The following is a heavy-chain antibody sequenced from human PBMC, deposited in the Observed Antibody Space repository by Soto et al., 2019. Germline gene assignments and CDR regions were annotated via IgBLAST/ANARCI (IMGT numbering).Heavy chain of an antibody. CDR3: VRAEDGAGATRNF. V-gene: IGHV3-74*01. D-gene: IGHD1-26*01. CDR1: GFTFSTYW. Sequence: EVQLVESGGGLVQPGGSLRLSCAASGFTFSTYWMHWVRQTPGKGLLWVSRINNDGSGTWYADSVKGRFTMSRDNAKNTLYLQMNSLSAEATAVFYCVRAEDGAGATRNFWGEGTLVTFST. CDR2: INNDGSGT. J-gene: IGHJ4*02.